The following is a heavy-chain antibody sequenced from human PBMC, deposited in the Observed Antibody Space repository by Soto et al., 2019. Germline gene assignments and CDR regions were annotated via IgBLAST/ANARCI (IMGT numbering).Heavy chain of an antibody. CDR1: GFTFRSSA. Sequence: SVKVSCKTSGFTFRSSAVQWVRQARGQRLEWIGWLVVGTGNTNYAQKFQQRVTISSDRSTNTVSMELSSLTSEDTAVYYCATGAYCSGGSCSDYYYYYYGMDLWGQGTTVTVS. V-gene: IGHV1-58*01. D-gene: IGHD2-15*01. J-gene: IGHJ6*02. CDR2: LVVGTGNT. CDR3: ATGAYCSGGSCSDYYYYYYGMDL.